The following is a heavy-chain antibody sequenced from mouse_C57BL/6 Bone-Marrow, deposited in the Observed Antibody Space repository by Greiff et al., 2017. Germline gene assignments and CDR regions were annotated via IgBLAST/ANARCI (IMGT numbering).Heavy chain of an antibody. V-gene: IGHV1-75*01. CDR3: ARLGYYGSTYFDY. J-gene: IGHJ2*01. Sequence: QVQLKESGPELVKPGASVKISCKASGYTFTDYYINWVKQRPGQGLEWIGWIFPGSGSTYYNEKFKGKATLTVDKSSSTAYMLLSSLTSEDSAVYFCARLGYYGSTYFDYWGQGTTLTVSS. D-gene: IGHD1-1*01. CDR2: IFPGSGST. CDR1: GYTFTDYY.